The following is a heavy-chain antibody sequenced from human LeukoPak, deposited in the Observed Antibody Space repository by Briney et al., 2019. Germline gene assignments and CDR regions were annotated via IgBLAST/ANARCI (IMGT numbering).Heavy chain of an antibody. CDR1: GYTFTSYD. CDR3: VAHPSGSYPENDY. V-gene: IGHV1-69*13. D-gene: IGHD1-26*01. Sequence: SVKVSCKASGYTFTSYDINWVRQATGQGLEWMGGIIPIFGTANYAQKFQGRVTITADESTSTAYMELSSLRSEDTAVYYCVAHPSGSYPENDYWGQGTLVTVSS. J-gene: IGHJ4*02. CDR2: IIPIFGTA.